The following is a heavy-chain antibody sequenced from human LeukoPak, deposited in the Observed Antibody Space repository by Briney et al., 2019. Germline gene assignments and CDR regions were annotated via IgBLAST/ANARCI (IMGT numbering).Heavy chain of an antibody. CDR2: TYRGDAT. J-gene: IGHJ3*02. CDR1: GFTFRNYY. Sequence: GGSLRLSCEASGFTFRNYYISWVRQAPGQGLEWVSVTYRGDATNYAESVKGRFSISRDNSKNTLYLQMNSLRAEDTAVYYCARVLEVFSDAFDIWGQGTMVTVSS. D-gene: IGHD3-3*01. CDR3: ARVLEVFSDAFDI. V-gene: IGHV3-53*01.